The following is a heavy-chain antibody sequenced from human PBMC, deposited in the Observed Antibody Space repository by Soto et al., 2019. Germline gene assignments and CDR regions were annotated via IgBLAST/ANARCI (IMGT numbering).Heavy chain of an antibody. D-gene: IGHD2-15*01. J-gene: IGHJ3*02. CDR3: ARGLPFGVVVIQGVNAFDI. CDR2: INHSGST. V-gene: IGHV4-34*01. CDR1: GGSFSGYY. Sequence: SETLSLTCAVYGGSFSGYYWSWIRQPPGKGLEWIGEINHSGSTNYNPSPKSRVTISVDTSKNQFSLKLSSVTAADTAVYYCARGLPFGVVVIQGVNAFDIWGQGTMVTVSS.